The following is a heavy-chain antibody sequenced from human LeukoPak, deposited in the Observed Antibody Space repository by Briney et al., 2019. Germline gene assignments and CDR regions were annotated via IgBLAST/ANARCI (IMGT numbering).Heavy chain of an antibody. CDR3: MSRDSSGY. CDR1: GFTFSSYP. V-gene: IGHV3-64*02. J-gene: IGHJ4*02. CDR2: IGSDGGRT. D-gene: IGHD3-22*01. Sequence: PGGSLRLSCAASGFTFSSYPMHWVGQSPGKGLEYVSAIGSDGGRTYYADSVKGRFTISRDNSKNTLYLQMDSLRPEDMAVYYCMSRDSSGYWGQGTLVTVSS.